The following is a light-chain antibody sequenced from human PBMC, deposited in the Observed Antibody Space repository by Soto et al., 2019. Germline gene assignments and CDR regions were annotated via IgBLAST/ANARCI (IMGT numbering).Light chain of an antibody. CDR3: QQSYSTPPA. Sequence: DIQMTQSPSSLSASVGDRVTITCRASQSISSYLNWYQQKPGKAPKLLIYATSTLQIGVPSRYNDSGSGTDFTLTISSLQPEDVATYYCQQSYSTPPAFGQGTKVEIK. J-gene: IGKJ1*01. CDR1: QSISSY. CDR2: ATS. V-gene: IGKV1-39*01.